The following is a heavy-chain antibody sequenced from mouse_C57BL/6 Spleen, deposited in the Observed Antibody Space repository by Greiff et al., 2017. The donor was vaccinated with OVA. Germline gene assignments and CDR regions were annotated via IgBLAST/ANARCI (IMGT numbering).Heavy chain of an antibody. CDR3: ARSSYAGSSYYFDY. CDR2: INPNYGTT. D-gene: IGHD1-1*01. Sequence: LVESGPELVKPGASVKISCKASGYSFTDYNMNWVKQSNGKSLEWIGVINPNYGTTSYNQKFKGKATLTVDQSSSTAYMQLNSLTSEDSAVYYCARSSYAGSSYYFDYWGQGTTLTVSS. V-gene: IGHV1-39*01. J-gene: IGHJ2*01. CDR1: GYSFTDYN.